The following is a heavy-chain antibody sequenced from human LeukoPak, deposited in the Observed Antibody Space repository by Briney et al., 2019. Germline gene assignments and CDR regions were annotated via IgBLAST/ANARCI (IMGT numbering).Heavy chain of an antibody. V-gene: IGHV1-8*03. Sequence: ASVKVSCKASGYTFTSYDINWVRQATGQGLEWMGWMNPNSGNTGYAQKFQGRVTITRNTSISTAYMELSSLRSEDTAVYYCAKDFEGFGEQIDYWGQGTLVTVSS. CDR3: AKDFEGFGEQIDY. CDR2: MNPNSGNT. J-gene: IGHJ4*02. CDR1: GYTFTSYD. D-gene: IGHD3-10*01.